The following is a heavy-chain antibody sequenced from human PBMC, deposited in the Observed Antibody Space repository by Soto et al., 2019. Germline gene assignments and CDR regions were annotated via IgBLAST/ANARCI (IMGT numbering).Heavy chain of an antibody. D-gene: IGHD1-26*01. CDR2: IYSGGST. J-gene: IGHJ5*02. V-gene: IGHV3-53*01. CDR3: ARGIVGATYWFDP. Sequence: PGGSLRLSCAASGFTVSSNYMSWVRQAPGKGLEWVSVIYSGGSTYCADSVKGRFTISRDNSKNTLYLQMNSLRAEDTAVYFCARGIVGATYWFDPWGQGTLVTVSS. CDR1: GFTVSSNY.